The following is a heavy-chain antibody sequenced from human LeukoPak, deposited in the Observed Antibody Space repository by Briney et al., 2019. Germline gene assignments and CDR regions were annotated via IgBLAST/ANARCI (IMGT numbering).Heavy chain of an antibody. D-gene: IGHD6-19*01. CDR3: ARVTGLGAGTHDAFDI. CDR2: IYHSGST. V-gene: IGHV4-30-2*01. Sequence: SQTLSLTCAVSGGSISSGGYSWSWIRQPPGKGLEWIGYIYHSGSTYYNPSLKSRVTISVDRSKNQFSLKLSSVTAADTAVYYCARVTGLGAGTHDAFDIWGQGTMVTVSS. CDR1: GGSISSGGYS. J-gene: IGHJ3*02.